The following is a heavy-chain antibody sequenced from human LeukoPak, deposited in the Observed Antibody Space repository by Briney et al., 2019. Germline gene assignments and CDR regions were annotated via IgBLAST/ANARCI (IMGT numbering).Heavy chain of an antibody. CDR2: ISTYDHDT. J-gene: IGHJ5*02. D-gene: IGHD2-15*01. CDR3: VRDYFCSGGTCDDCFDP. V-gene: IGHV1-18*01. CDR1: GYTFTNYG. Sequence: ASVKVSCKASGYTFTNYGISWVRQAPGQGLEWMAWISTYDHDTNYAQKFRGRVTMTTDTSTSTAYMEQRSLGSDDTAVYYCVRDYFCSGGTCDDCFDPWGQGTLVTVSS.